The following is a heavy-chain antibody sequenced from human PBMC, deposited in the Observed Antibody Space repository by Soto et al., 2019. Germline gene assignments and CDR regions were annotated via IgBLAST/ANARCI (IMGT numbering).Heavy chain of an antibody. CDR3: ALTHIAAAGRRYLYYYYGMDV. V-gene: IGHV3-11*03. D-gene: IGHD6-13*01. Sequence: GGSLRLSCAASGFTFSDYYMSRIRQAPGKGLEWVSYISSSSSYTNYADSVKGRFTISRDNAKNTLYLQMNSLRAEDTAVYYCALTHIAAAGRRYLYYYYGMDVWGQGTTVTVSS. J-gene: IGHJ6*02. CDR2: ISSSSSYT. CDR1: GFTFSDYY.